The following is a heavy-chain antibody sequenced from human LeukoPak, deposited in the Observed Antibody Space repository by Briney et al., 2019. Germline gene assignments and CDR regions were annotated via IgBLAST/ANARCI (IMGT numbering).Heavy chain of an antibody. D-gene: IGHD5-12*01. CDR1: GYTFTSYY. J-gene: IGHJ5*02. Sequence: ASVKVSCKASGYTFTSYYMHWVRQAPGQGLEWMGIINPSGGSTSYAQKFQGRVTMTTDTSTSTAYMELRSLRSDDTAVYYCARVGPQGTVATIANWFDPWGQGTLVTVSS. CDR2: INPSGGST. CDR3: ARVGPQGTVATIANWFDP. V-gene: IGHV1-46*01.